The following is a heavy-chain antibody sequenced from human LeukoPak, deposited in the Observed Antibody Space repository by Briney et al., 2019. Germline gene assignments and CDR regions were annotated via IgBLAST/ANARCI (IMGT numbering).Heavy chain of an antibody. CDR1: GYSISSGYY. Sequence: SETLSLTCAVSGYSISSGYYWGWFRQPPGKGLEWIGCMYHSGSTYYNPSLKSRVTISVDTSKNQFSLKLSSVTAADTAVYHCARQGGSSSPYYYYYMDVWGKGTTVTVSS. D-gene: IGHD6-13*01. V-gene: IGHV4-38-2*01. J-gene: IGHJ6*03. CDR2: MYHSGST. CDR3: ARQGGSSSPYYYYYMDV.